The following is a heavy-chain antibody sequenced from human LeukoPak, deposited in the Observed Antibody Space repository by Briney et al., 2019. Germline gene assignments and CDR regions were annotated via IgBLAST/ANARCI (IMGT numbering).Heavy chain of an antibody. J-gene: IGHJ4*02. CDR3: ARGPSLVGVTAILACDY. CDR2: INPNSGGT. V-gene: IGHV1-2*02. D-gene: IGHD2-21*02. CDR1: GYTFTGYY. Sequence: ASVKVSCKASGYTFTGYYMHWVRQAPGQGLEWMGWINPNSGGTNCAQKFQGRVTMTRDTSISTAYMELSRLRSDDTAVYYCARGPSLVGVTAILACDYWGQGTLVTVSS.